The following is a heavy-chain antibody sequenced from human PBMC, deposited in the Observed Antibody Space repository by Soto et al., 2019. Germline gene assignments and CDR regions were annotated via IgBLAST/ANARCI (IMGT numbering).Heavy chain of an antibody. CDR2: ISYDGSNN. V-gene: IGHV3-30*18. D-gene: IGHD4-17*01. Sequence: QVQLVESGGGVVQPGRSLRLSCAASGFTFSSYGMHWVRQAPGKGLEWVAVISYDGSNNYYADSVKGRFTISRDNSKNTMYLQMNSLRAEDTAVYYCAQGTLRRTVTTLDYWGQGTLVTVSS. CDR1: GFTFSSYG. CDR3: AQGTLRRTVTTLDY. J-gene: IGHJ4*02.